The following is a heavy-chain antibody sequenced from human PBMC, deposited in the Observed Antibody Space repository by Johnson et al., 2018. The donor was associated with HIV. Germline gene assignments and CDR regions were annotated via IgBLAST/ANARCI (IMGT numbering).Heavy chain of an antibody. CDR3: ARDRYHSPLRPGSGAFDI. V-gene: IGHV3-30*03. Sequence: QVQLVESGGGVVQPGRSLRLSCAASGFTFSSYGMHWVRQAPVKGLEWVAVISYDGSNKYYADSVQGRFTISRDNSKNTLNLQMNSLRVDETAVYYCARDRYHSPLRPGSGAFDIWGQGTMVTVSS. CDR2: ISYDGSNK. CDR1: GFTFSSYG. J-gene: IGHJ3*02. D-gene: IGHD1-14*01.